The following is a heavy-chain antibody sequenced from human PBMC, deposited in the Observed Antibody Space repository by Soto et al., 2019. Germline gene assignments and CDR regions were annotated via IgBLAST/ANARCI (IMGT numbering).Heavy chain of an antibody. CDR1: GFTFSSHG. J-gene: IGHJ1*01. CDR3: ENGAYRNYGSALYX. CDR2: IAYDGSSK. D-gene: IGHD4-4*01. Sequence: AGSLTLSFAASGFTFSSHGMHGGRQAPGKGLEGVSCIAYDGSSKYYADSVKVRFTISTDNSKNTLYLQMNSLRAEETAVYYCENGAYRNYGSALYXWGQGTLLTVSX. V-gene: IGHV3-30*18.